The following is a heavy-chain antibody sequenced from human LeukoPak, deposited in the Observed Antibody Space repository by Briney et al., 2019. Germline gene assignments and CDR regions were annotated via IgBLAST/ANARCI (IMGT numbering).Heavy chain of an antibody. J-gene: IGHJ6*03. D-gene: IGHD6-13*01. Sequence: SETLSLTCTVSGGSISSYYWSWIRQPAGKGLEWIGRIYTSGSTNYNPSLKSRVTMSVDTSKNQFSLKLSSVTAADTAVYYCASRRYSSSWYYMDVWGKGTTVTVSS. CDR3: ASRRYSSSWYYMDV. CDR2: IYTSGST. V-gene: IGHV4-4*07. CDR1: GGSISSYY.